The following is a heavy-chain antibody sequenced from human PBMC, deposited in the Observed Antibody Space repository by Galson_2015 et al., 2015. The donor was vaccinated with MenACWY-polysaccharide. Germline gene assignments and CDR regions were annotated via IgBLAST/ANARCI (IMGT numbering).Heavy chain of an antibody. Sequence: YTDSTYYNPSLKGRVAFSTDTSNNHFSLTVTSVTAADTAVYYCARRRKRVAGEFDYWGQGTLVTVSS. V-gene: IGHV4-39*02. CDR3: ARRRKRVAGEFDY. D-gene: IGHD6-19*01. CDR2: YTDST. J-gene: IGHJ4*02.